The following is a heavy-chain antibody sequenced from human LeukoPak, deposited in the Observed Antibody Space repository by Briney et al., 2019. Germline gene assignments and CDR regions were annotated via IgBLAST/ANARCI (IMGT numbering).Heavy chain of an antibody. CDR2: ISWNSGSI. D-gene: IGHD3-10*01. CDR1: GFTFDDYA. V-gene: IGHV3-9*01. J-gene: IGHJ3*02. Sequence: GGSLRLSCAASGFTFDDYAMHWVRQAPGKGLEWVSGISWNSGSIGYADSVKGRFTISRDNAKNSLYLQMNSLRAEDTALYYCAKEKRRGDTMVRGARNAFGIWGQGTMVTVSS. CDR3: AKEKRRGDTMVRGARNAFGI.